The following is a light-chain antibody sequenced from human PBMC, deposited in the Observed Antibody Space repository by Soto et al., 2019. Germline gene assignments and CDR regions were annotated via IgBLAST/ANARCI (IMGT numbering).Light chain of an antibody. CDR1: QDIANF. J-gene: IGKJ2*03. CDR2: DAS. CDR3: QQYDNFPR. Sequence: DLQIAQSPSSLSASLGDRVTITCRSSQDIANFLAWYQQKPGKAPKLLIYDASNLETGVPSRFSGSGSGTDFTFTITNLQLEDIATYYCQQYDNFPRFGQGTKVDIK. V-gene: IGKV1-33*01.